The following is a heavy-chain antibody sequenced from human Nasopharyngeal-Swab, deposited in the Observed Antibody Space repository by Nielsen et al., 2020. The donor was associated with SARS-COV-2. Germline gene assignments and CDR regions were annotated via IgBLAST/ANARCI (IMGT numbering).Heavy chain of an antibody. Sequence: SETLSLTCDVSGGSIRSSNWWTWVRQPPGKGLEWIGEIYHGGNTNYNPFLTSRVSISVDKSKNQFSLELTSVTATDTAVYYCARAQRGLAATIFYDYMDVWGKGTTVTVSS. CDR1: GGSIRSSNW. CDR3: ARAQRGLAATIFYDYMDV. J-gene: IGHJ6*03. D-gene: IGHD1-26*01. CDR2: IYHGGNT. V-gene: IGHV4-4*02.